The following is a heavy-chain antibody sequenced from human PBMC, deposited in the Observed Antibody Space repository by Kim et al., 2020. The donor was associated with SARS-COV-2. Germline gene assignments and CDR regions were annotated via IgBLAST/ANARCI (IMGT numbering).Heavy chain of an antibody. D-gene: IGHD3-16*01. J-gene: IGHJ6*02. V-gene: IGHV3-9*01. Sequence: TIGYADSVEGRFTISRDNAKNSVYLQMNSLRPEDTALYYCTRGRGGFNVWGQGTTVTVSS. CDR2: TI. CDR3: TRGRGGFNV.